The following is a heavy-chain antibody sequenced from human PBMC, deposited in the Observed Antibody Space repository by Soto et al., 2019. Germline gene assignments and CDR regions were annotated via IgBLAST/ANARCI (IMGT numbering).Heavy chain of an antibody. Sequence: SETLSLTCTVSGGSISGSSNSWGWTRQPPGKGLEWVASLLYSGGTYYNPSLKSRVTISVDTSKNQFSLRLSSVTAADTAVYYCAREKYCTGGRCIAGYYYYYGVDVWGQGTTVTVSS. J-gene: IGHJ6*02. CDR2: LLYSGGT. CDR3: AREKYCTGGRCIAGYYYYYGVDV. D-gene: IGHD2-15*01. V-gene: IGHV4-39*07. CDR1: GGSISGSSNS.